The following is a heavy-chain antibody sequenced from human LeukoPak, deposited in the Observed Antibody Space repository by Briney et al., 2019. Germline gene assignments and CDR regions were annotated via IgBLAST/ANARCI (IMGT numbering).Heavy chain of an antibody. CDR3: ARGRGL. Sequence: SETLSLTCTVSGASVSSGIYYWSWIRQPPGKGLEWIGWIYNSGSANYNPSLKSRVTISVDTSKNQFSLKLRSVTAADTAVYYCARGRGLWGQGTLVTVS. J-gene: IGHJ4*02. V-gene: IGHV4-61*01. CDR1: GASVSSGIYY. CDR2: IYNSGSA. D-gene: IGHD3-10*01.